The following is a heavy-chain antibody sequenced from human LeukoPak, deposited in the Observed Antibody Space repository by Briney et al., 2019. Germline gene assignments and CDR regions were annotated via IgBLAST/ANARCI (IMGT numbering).Heavy chain of an antibody. V-gene: IGHV1-46*01. Sequence: ASVKVSCKASGYTFTSYYMHWVRQAPGQGLEWMGIINPSGGSTSYAQKLQGRVTMTTDTSTSTAYMELRSLRSDDTAVYYCARGGRDGYNCYYWGQGTLVTVSS. D-gene: IGHD5-24*01. CDR2: INPSGGST. CDR1: GYTFTSYY. J-gene: IGHJ4*02. CDR3: ARGGRDGYNCYY.